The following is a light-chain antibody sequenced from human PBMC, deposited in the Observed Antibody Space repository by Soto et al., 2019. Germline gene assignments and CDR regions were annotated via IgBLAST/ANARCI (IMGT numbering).Light chain of an antibody. CDR3: QQSYTIPLT. CDR2: ATS. V-gene: IGKV1-39*01. Sequence: TQYHSSLSAPVGDRVTISCRASQSISRYLNWYQQKPGLVPKLLIYATSTLQSGVPSRFSGSGSGTDYTLTISSLQLEDFATYYCQQSYTIPLTFGQGTKV. CDR1: QSISRY. J-gene: IGKJ1*01.